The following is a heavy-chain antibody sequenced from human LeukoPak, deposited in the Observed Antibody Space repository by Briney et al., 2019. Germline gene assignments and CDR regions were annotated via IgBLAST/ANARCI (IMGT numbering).Heavy chain of an antibody. J-gene: IGHJ6*02. V-gene: IGHV3-48*01. CDR3: ARSGGSSWLPYYYYDMDV. Sequence: GGSLRLSCAASGFTFSSYSMNWVRQAPGKGLEWVSYISSSSSTIYYADSVKGRFTISRDNAKNSLYLQMNSLRAEDTAVYYCARSGGSSWLPYYYYDMDVWGQGTTVTVSS. CDR2: ISSSSSTI. D-gene: IGHD6-13*01. CDR1: GFTFSSYS.